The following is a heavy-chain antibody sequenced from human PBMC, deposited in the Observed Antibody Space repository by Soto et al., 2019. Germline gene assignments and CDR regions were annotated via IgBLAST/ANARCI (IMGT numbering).Heavy chain of an antibody. V-gene: IGHV1-2*04. CDR2: VNPHSGAT. CDR3: ARPPNPWEPYAFHI. Sequence: QEQLLQSGAEVKKPGASVRVAYKASGYTFTDYYIHWVRQAPGQGLEWMGWVNPHSGATKFAQKFQGSVTMTTDMSISTAYMDLSGLKSDDTAVYYCARPPNPWEPYAFHIWGHGTLVTVSS. CDR1: GYTFTDYY. J-gene: IGHJ3*02. D-gene: IGHD1-26*01.